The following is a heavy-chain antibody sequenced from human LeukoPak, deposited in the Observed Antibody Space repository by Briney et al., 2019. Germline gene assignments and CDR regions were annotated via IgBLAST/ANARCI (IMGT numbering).Heavy chain of an antibody. CDR3: ARAGYSMDTEYFQH. CDR2: ISSSSKTI. J-gene: IGHJ1*01. D-gene: IGHD5-18*01. CDR1: GFTFSYYS. Sequence: RTGGSLRLSCAASGFTFSYYSMNWVRQAPGKGLEWVSYISSSSKTIYYADSVKGRFTISRDNSKNTLDLQMNSLRAEDTAVYYCARAGYSMDTEYFQHWGQGTLVTVSS. V-gene: IGHV3-48*01.